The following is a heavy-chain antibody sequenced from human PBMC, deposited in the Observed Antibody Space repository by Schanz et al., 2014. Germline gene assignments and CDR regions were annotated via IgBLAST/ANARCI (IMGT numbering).Heavy chain of an antibody. J-gene: IGHJ6*02. D-gene: IGHD6-13*01. CDR1: GFTFSNFA. V-gene: IGHV3-30*04. CDR2: ISYDGSHK. CDR3: ARDRQQLVGRIGYYYGMDV. Sequence: QVQLVVSGGGVVQPGRSLRLSCAASGFTFSNFAIHWVRQAPGKGLEWVAVISYDGSHKDYADSVKGRFTISRDNSKNTLYLQMNSLRAEDTAVYYCARDRQQLVGRIGYYYGMDVWGQGTTVTVSS.